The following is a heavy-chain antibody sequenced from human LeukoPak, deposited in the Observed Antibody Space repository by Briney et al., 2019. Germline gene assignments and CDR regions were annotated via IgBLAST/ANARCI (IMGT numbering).Heavy chain of an antibody. D-gene: IGHD2-2*01. CDR1: GYSFTSYW. V-gene: IGHV5-51*01. CDR3: ATFLMGSTSRRYYYYGMDV. CDR2: IYPGDSDT. J-gene: IGHJ6*02. Sequence: GESLKISCKGSGYSFTSYWIGWVRQMPGKGLEWMGIIYPGDSDTRYSPSFQGQVTISADKSISTAYLQWSSLKASDTAMYYCATFLMGSTSRRYYYYGMDVWGQGTTVTVSS.